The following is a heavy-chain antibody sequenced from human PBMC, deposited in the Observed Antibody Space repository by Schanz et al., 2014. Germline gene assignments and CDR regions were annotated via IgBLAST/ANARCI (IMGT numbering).Heavy chain of an antibody. Sequence: EVQLVESGGGLVQPGGSLRLSCAASGFSIRNHDMHWVRQATGAGLEWVSAIGTAGDTFYLDSVKGRFTISRDSGQNSLYLQMNSLRAGDTAVYYCARGTDWNLHYWGQGALVTVSS. CDR3: ARGTDWNLHY. CDR2: IGTAGDT. D-gene: IGHD1-1*01. CDR1: GFSIRNHD. V-gene: IGHV3-13*04. J-gene: IGHJ4*02.